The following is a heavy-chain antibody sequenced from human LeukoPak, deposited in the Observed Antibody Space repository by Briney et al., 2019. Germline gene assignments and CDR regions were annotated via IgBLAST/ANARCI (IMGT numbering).Heavy chain of an antibody. J-gene: IGHJ4*02. CDR2: ISYDGSNK. D-gene: IGHD1-26*01. Sequence: GRSLRLSCAASGFTFSSYGVHWVRQAPGKGLEWVAVISYDGSNKYYADSVKGRFTISRDNSKNTLYLQMNSLRAEDAAVYYCAKHGGESYFYDYWGQGTLVTVSS. CDR1: GFTFSSYG. V-gene: IGHV3-30*18. CDR3: AKHGGESYFYDY.